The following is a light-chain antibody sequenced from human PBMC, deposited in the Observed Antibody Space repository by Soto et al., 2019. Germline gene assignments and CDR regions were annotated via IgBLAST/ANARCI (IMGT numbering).Light chain of an antibody. Sequence: EVVLTQSPATLSLTPGERATLSCRASQSVGSNLVWYQHKPGQAPRLLIYDTFNRATGIPARFSGSGAGTDFTLTISSLQPEDAAVYYCHQRYNWPLTFGRGTKVEIK. V-gene: IGKV3D-11*02. J-gene: IGKJ4*01. CDR2: DTF. CDR3: HQRYNWPLT. CDR1: QSVGSN.